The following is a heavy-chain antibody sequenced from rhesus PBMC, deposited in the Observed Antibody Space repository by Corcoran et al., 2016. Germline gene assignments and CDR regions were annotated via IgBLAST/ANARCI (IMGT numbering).Heavy chain of an antibody. D-gene: IGHD1-20*01. Sequence: QVQLVQSGAEIKQPGASVKLSCKASGYTFTNYYMHWVRQAPGQGLEWIGLISPYNCHTDYPQNFQGRVTITADTSTSTGYMELSSLRSQDTSVYYCTRGGWNNYFDCWGQGVLVTVSS. CDR1: GYTFTNYY. V-gene: IGHV1-180*01. CDR3: TRGGWNNYFDC. J-gene: IGHJ4*01. CDR2: ISPYNCHT.